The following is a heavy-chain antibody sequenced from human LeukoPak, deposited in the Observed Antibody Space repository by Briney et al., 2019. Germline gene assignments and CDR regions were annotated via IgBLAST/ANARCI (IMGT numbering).Heavy chain of an antibody. CDR1: GFTFSSYA. D-gene: IGHD5-24*01. Sequence: GGSLRLSCAASGFTFSSYAMHWVRQAPGKGLEWLAVISYDGSNKYYADSVKGRFTISRDNSKNTLYLQMNSLRAEDTAVYYCARSPVEMASPSDYWVQGSLVTVSS. J-gene: IGHJ4*02. CDR2: ISYDGSNK. V-gene: IGHV3-30-3*01. CDR3: ARSPVEMASPSDY.